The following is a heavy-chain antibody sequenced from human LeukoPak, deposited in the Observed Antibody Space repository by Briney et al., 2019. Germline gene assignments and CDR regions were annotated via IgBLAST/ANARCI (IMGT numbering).Heavy chain of an antibody. CDR3: ARTKNMMDYYLDV. J-gene: IGHJ6*03. CDR1: GYIFSNYG. D-gene: IGHD3-16*01. Sequence: GASVKVSCKASGYIFSNYGISWVRQAPGQGLEWMGWISVGNGNTKSAPKFQGRVTLTTDTSTDTAYMDLKSLISDDTALYFCARTKNMMDYYLDVWGGGTMITVSS. CDR2: ISVGNGNT. V-gene: IGHV1-18*01.